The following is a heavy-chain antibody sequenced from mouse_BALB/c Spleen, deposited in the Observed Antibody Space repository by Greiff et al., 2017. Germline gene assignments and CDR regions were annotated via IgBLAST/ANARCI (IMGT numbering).Heavy chain of an antibody. Sequence: VQLQQSGAELVKPGASVKLSCKASGYTFTSYWMHWVKQRPGQGLEWIGEINPSNGRTNYNEKFKSKATLTVDKSSSTAYMQLSSLTSEDSAVYYCARRNGNYFDYWGQGTTLTVSS. CDR1: GYTFTSYW. CDR2: INPSNGRT. D-gene: IGHD2-1*01. J-gene: IGHJ2*01. CDR3: ARRNGNYFDY. V-gene: IGHV1S81*02.